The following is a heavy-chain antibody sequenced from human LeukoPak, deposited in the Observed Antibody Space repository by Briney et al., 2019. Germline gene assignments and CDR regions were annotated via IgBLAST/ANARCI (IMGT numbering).Heavy chain of an antibody. D-gene: IGHD6-19*01. V-gene: IGHV1-69*04. CDR2: IIPILGIA. CDR3: ARGGSSEDYGMDV. Sequence: GASVKVSCKASGGTFSSYAISWVRQAPGQGLGWMGRIIPILGIANYAQKFQGRVTITADKSTSTAYMELSSLRSEDTAVYYCARGGSSEDYGMDVWGQGTTVTVSS. CDR1: GGTFSSYA. J-gene: IGHJ6*02.